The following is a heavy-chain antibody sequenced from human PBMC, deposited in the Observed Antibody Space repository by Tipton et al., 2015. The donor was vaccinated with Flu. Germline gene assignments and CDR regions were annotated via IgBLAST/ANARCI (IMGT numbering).Heavy chain of an antibody. CDR3: ARRKTVTTRLTYFDY. J-gene: IGHJ4*02. CDR2: IYYSGST. Sequence: LRLSSTVSGGSISSVTYYWGWIRQPPGKGLEWIGYIYYSGSTNYNPSLKSRVTISVDTSKNQFSLKLSSVTAADTAVYYCARRKTVTTRLTYFDYWGQGTLVTVSS. V-gene: IGHV4-61*05. CDR1: GGSISSVTYY. D-gene: IGHD4-17*01.